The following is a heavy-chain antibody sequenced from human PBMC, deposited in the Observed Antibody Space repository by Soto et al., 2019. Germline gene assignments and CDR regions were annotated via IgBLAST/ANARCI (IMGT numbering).Heavy chain of an antibody. Sequence: GGSLRLSCAASGFTFSSYGMHWVRQAPGKGLEWVAVISYDGSNKYYADSVKGRFTISRDNSKNTLYLQMNSLRAEDTAVYYCAKDLQQLVLRDYFDYWGQGTLVTVSS. CDR2: ISYDGSNK. V-gene: IGHV3-30*18. CDR1: GFTFSSYG. J-gene: IGHJ4*02. D-gene: IGHD6-6*01. CDR3: AKDLQQLVLRDYFDY.